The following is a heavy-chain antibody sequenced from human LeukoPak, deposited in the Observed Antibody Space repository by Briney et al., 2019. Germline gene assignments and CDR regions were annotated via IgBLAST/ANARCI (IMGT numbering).Heavy chain of an antibody. V-gene: IGHV5-51*01. D-gene: IGHD6-19*01. CDR1: GYSFTTYW. CDR3: ARPGSDWHFDY. J-gene: IGHJ4*02. Sequence: GESLKISCKGFGYSFTTYWIGWVRQMPGKGLEGMAIIYPGDSDIRYSPSFQGQVTISADTSISTAYLQWSSLKASDTAMYFCARPGSDWHFDYWGQGTLVTVSS. CDR2: IYPGDSDI.